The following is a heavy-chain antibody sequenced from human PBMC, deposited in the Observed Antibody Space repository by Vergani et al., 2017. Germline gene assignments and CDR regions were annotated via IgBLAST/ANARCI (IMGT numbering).Heavy chain of an antibody. D-gene: IGHD3-3*01. Sequence: QVQLQESGPGLVKPSQTLSLTCSVSGVSLSSTAFYWNWIRQPAGKGLEWIGRIYGSGNLNYNPSLESRVTISRDTSKNQFSAKVHSVTASDTAVFYCASGEAQTHWLDPWCQGTQVIVSS. CDR3: ASGEAQTHWLDP. J-gene: IGHJ5*02. V-gene: IGHV4-61*02. CDR1: GVSLSSTAFY. CDR2: IYGSGNL.